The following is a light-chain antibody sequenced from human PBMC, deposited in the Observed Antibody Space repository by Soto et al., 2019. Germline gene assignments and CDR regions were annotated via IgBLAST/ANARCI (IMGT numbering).Light chain of an antibody. CDR1: SSDVGGHNY. Sequence: QSALTQPPSASGSPGQSVTISCTGTSSDVGGHNYVSWYQQHPGKAPKLMIYEVSKWPSGVPDRFSGSKSGNRASLTVSGLQAEDEADYYCSSYAGTNNFVVFGGGTKLTVL. CDR2: EVS. V-gene: IGLV2-8*01. J-gene: IGLJ2*01. CDR3: SSYAGTNNFVV.